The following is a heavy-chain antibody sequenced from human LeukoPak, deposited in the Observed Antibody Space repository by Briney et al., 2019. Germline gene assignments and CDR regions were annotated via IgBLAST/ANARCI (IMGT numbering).Heavy chain of an antibody. J-gene: IGHJ4*02. V-gene: IGHV4-34*01. CDR2: IIDTGST. CDR3: ARGYRFYFDY. Sequence: SETLSLTCVVYGESFSGYYWTWIRQPPGKGLEWIGEIIDTGSTKYNSSLKSRVTISADTSKNQFSLKLSSVTAADTAVYYCARGYRFYFDYWGQGTLVTVSS. CDR1: GESFSGYY. D-gene: IGHD1-1*01.